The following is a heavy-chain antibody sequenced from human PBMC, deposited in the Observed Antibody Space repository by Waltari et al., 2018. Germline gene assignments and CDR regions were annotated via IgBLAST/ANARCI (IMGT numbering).Heavy chain of an antibody. CDR2: ISYSAST. CDR1: GDSISSSSYF. J-gene: IGHJ6*02. V-gene: IGHV4-39*01. D-gene: IGHD2-15*01. Sequence: ENLSLTCTVSGDSISSSSYFWGWLRQPPGEGLEWIGSISYSASTYYNPSLQSRVTISVDTHKNQFPLKLNAVIATDTAVFYCARLPGYCSGGRCFGNYVMDVWGQGTTVTVSS. CDR3: ARLPGYCSGGRCFGNYVMDV.